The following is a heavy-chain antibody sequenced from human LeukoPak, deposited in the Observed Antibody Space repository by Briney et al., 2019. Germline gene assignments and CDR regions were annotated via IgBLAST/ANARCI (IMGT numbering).Heavy chain of an antibody. Sequence: PGGSLRLSCAASGFTFSSYAMHWVRQAPGKGLEWVAVISYDGSNKYYADSVKGRFTISRDNSKNTLYLQMNSLRAEDTAVYYCAGNKAVAARPYYYYYGMDVWGQGTTVTVSS. CDR2: ISYDGSNK. V-gene: IGHV3-30-3*01. CDR3: AGNKAVAARPYYYYYGMDV. CDR1: GFTFSSYA. J-gene: IGHJ6*02. D-gene: IGHD2-15*01.